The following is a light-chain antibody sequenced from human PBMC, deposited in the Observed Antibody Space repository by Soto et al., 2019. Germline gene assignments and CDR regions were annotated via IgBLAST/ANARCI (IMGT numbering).Light chain of an antibody. V-gene: IGKV3-20*01. Sequence: ENVLTQSPGTLSLSPGERATLSCRASQSISNNYLAWYQRKPGQAPRLLIYGASSRATGLPDRFSGSGSGTDFTLTISRLEPEDFAVYYCQQYSGSYTFGQGTKLGIK. J-gene: IGKJ2*01. CDR3: QQYSGSYT. CDR1: QSISNNY. CDR2: GAS.